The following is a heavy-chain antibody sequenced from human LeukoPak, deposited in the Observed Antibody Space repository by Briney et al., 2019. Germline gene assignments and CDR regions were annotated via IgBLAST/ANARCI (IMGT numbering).Heavy chain of an antibody. J-gene: IGHJ4*02. Sequence: PSETLSLTCTVSGGSISSYYWSWIRQPPGKGLEWIGHIYYSGITHYNPSLKSRVTISVDTSKNQFSLKLSSVTAADTAVYYCARHVGNSGSGSYLTYFDYWGQGTLVTVSS. CDR1: GGSISSYY. D-gene: IGHD3-10*01. CDR2: IYYSGIT. CDR3: ARHVGNSGSGSYLTYFDY. V-gene: IGHV4-59*08.